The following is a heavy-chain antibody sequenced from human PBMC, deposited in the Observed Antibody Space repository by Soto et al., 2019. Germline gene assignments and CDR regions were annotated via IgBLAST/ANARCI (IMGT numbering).Heavy chain of an antibody. J-gene: IGHJ4*02. CDR1: GFTFSSYS. D-gene: IGHD6-13*01. CDR3: ARGGIAAAGYYFDY. CDR2: ISSSSSTI. Sequence: EVQLVESGGGLVQPGGSLRLSCAASGFTFSSYSMNWVRQAPGKGLEWVSYISSSSSTIYYADSVKGRFTISRDNAKNSLYLQINSLRDEDTAVYYCARGGIAAAGYYFDYWGQGTLVSVSS. V-gene: IGHV3-48*02.